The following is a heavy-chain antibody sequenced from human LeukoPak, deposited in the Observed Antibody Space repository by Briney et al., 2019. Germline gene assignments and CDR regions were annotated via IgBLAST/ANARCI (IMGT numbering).Heavy chain of an antibody. D-gene: IGHD6-19*01. Sequence: GGSLRLSCAASGFTFSSYNMNWVPQAPGKGLEGVSGINWNGGSTVYADSVKGRFTISRDNAKNSLYLQMNSLRAEDTALYYCARGSGWYVVYDYWGQGTLVTVSS. J-gene: IGHJ4*02. CDR3: ARGSGWYVVYDY. CDR1: GFTFSSYN. V-gene: IGHV3-20*04. CDR2: INWNGGST.